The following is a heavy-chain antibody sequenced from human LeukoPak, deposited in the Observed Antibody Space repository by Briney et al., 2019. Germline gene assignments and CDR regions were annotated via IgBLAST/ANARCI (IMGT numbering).Heavy chain of an antibody. CDR3: AGRAQTTGWSFDY. Sequence: PSGTLSLTCLVSGGSITSYHWTWIRQPAGKGLQWIGQIYTSGSTNYNPSLKSRVAMSVDTSKNQFSLDLSSVTAADTAVYYCAGRAQTTGWSFDYWGQGALVTVSS. V-gene: IGHV4-4*07. D-gene: IGHD6-19*01. J-gene: IGHJ4*02. CDR1: GGSITSYH. CDR2: IYTSGST.